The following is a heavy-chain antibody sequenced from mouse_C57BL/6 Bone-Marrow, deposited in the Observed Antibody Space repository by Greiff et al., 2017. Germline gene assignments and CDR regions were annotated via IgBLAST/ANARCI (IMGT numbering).Heavy chain of an antibody. J-gene: IGHJ3*01. D-gene: IGHD1-1*01. CDR2: ISDGGSYT. V-gene: IGHV5-4*03. CDR3: ARGSYYYGSSSFAY. CDR1: GFTFSSYA. Sequence: EVKLMESGGGLVKPGGSLKLSCAASGFTFSSYAMSWVRQTPEKRLEWVATISDGGSYTYYPDNVKGRFTISRDNAKNNLYLQMSHLKSEDTAMYYCARGSYYYGSSSFAYWGQGTLVTVSA.